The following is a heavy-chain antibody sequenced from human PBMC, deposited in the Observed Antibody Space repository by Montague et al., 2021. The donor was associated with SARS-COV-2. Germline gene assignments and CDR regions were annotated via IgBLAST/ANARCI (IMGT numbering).Heavy chain of an antibody. CDR3: ARVRLPGGTATCDVLDY. CDR2: IFPTGNT. D-gene: IGHD1/OR15-1a*01. J-gene: IGHJ4*02. V-gene: IGHV4-61*02. Sequence: TLSLTCTVSGDSISSGTSYWSWIRQPAGKGLEFIGRIFPTGNTYYNPSLESRVSISLDTSKNQFSLNLNSVTAADTAVYYCARVRLPGGTATCDVLDYWGQGTLVTVSS. CDR1: GDSISSGTSY.